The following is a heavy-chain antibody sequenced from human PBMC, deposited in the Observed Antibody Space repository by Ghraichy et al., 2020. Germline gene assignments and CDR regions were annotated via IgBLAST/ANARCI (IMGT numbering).Heavy chain of an antibody. J-gene: IGHJ4*02. CDR1: GFTFSSYA. D-gene: IGHD3-16*02. Sequence: GGSLRLSCAASGFTFSSYAMSWVRQAPGKGLEWVSAISGSGGSTYYADSVKGRFTISRDNSKNTLYLQMNSLRAEDTAVYYCAKWAGLRLGELSSNFDYWGQGTLVTVSS. V-gene: IGHV3-23*01. CDR2: ISGSGGST. CDR3: AKWAGLRLGELSSNFDY.